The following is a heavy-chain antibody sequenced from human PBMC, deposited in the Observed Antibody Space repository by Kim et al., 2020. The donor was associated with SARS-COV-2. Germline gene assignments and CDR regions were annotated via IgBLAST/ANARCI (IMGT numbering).Heavy chain of an antibody. CDR1: GFTFSSYG. D-gene: IGHD6-19*01. CDR3: AKEHGWPGSYYYYGMDV. J-gene: IGHJ6*02. V-gene: IGHV3-30*18. CDR2: ISYDGSNK. Sequence: GGSLRLSCAASGFTFSSYGMHWVRQAPGKGLEWVAVISYDGSNKYYADSVKGRFTISRDNSKNTLYLQMNSLRAEDTAVYYCAKEHGWPGSYYYYGMDVWGQGTTVTVSS.